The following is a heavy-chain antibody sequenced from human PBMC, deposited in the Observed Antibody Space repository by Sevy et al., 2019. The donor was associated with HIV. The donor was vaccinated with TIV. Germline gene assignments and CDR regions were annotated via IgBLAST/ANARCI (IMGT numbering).Heavy chain of an antibody. CDR3: AKDHDNNWFDP. V-gene: IGHV3-23*01. Sequence: GGSLRLSCAASGFTFSIYAMSWVRQAPGKGLEWVSIISVSGGSTYYADSVKGRFTISRDNSKNTLYLQMNSLRAEDTAIYFCAKDHDNNWFDPWGQGTLVTVSS. D-gene: IGHD3-9*01. J-gene: IGHJ5*02. CDR2: ISVSGGST. CDR1: GFTFSIYA.